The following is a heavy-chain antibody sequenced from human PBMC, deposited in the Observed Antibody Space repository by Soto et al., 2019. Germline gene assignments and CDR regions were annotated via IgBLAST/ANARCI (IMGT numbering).Heavy chain of an antibody. J-gene: IGHJ6*02. Sequence: SVKVSCKASGFTFTSSAMQWVRQARGQRLEWIGWIVVGSGNTNYAQKFQERVTITRDMSTSTAYMELSSLRAEDTAVYYCGTHTFPFSIPNSFDIWGQGTTVTVSS. D-gene: IGHD2-21*01. CDR1: GFTFTSSA. CDR3: GTHTFPFSIPNSFDI. V-gene: IGHV1-58*02. CDR2: IVVGSGNT.